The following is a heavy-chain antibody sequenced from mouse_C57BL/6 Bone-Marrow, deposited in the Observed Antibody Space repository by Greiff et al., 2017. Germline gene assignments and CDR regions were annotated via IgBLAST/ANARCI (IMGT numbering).Heavy chain of an antibody. CDR3: ARRGIYYGYDGWFAY. V-gene: IGHV1-81*01. D-gene: IGHD2-2*01. Sequence: QVQLKQSGAELARPGASVKLSCKASGYTFPSYGISWVKQRTGQGLEWIGEIYPRSGNTYYNEKFKGKATLTADKSSSTAYMELRSLTSEDSAVYCCARRGIYYGYDGWFAYWGQGTLVTVSA. CDR2: IYPRSGNT. J-gene: IGHJ3*01. CDR1: GYTFPSYG.